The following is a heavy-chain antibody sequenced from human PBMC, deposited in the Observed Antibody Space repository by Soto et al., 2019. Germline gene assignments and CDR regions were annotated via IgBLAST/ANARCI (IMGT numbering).Heavy chain of an antibody. CDR2: IRSKAYGGTT. CDR1: GFTFGDYA. J-gene: IGHJ4*02. Sequence: LRLSCTASGFTFGDYAMSWFRQAPGKGLEWVGFIRSKAYGGTTEYAASVKGRFTISRDDSKSIAYLQMNSLKTEDTAVYYCTRAQVGATPFDYWGQGTLVTVSS. CDR3: TRAQVGATPFDY. D-gene: IGHD1-26*01. V-gene: IGHV3-49*03.